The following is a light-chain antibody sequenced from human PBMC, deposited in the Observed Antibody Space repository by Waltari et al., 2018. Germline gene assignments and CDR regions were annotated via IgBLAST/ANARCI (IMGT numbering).Light chain of an antibody. CDR3: QQYFSTPLT. CDR2: WAS. Sequence: SSQSVLYNSNNKNYLAWYQQKPGQPPKLLIYWASTRESGVPDRFSGSGSGTDFTLAISSLQAEDVAVYYCQQYFSTPLTFGGGTKVEI. V-gene: IGKV4-1*01. J-gene: IGKJ4*01. CDR1: QSVLYNSNNKNY.